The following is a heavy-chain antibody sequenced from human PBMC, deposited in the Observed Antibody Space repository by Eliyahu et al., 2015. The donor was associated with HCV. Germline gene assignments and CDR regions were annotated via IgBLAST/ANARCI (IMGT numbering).Heavy chain of an antibody. J-gene: IGHJ4*02. Sequence: QVHLQQWGAGLLKPSEALSVTCAVYDSPFRGYXWTWIRQPPGKGLELIGEIDHTGNINYNPSLRSRVTISFDTSKNQFSLKMTSVTAADTAVYYCARDFYDHGGYPDSWGQGTLVTVSS. CDR1: DSPFRGYX. D-gene: IGHD3-22*01. CDR3: ARDFYDHGGYPDS. CDR2: IDHTGNI. V-gene: IGHV4-34*02.